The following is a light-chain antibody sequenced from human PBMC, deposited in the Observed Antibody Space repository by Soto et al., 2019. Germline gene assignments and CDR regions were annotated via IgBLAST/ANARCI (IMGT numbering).Light chain of an antibody. V-gene: IGKV3-11*01. Sequence: EIVLTQSPATLSLSPGERATLSCRASQAVGNYLAWYQQKPGQVPRLLIYNASNRATGVPVRFSGSGSGTEFTLTIRSLEREDVAGYYGQQRGNWPLPWTFGQGAKVEI. CDR2: NAS. J-gene: IGKJ1*01. CDR3: QQRGNWPLPWT. CDR1: QAVGNY.